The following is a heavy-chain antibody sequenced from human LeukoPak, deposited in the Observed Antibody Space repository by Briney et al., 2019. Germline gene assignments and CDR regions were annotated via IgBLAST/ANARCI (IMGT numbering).Heavy chain of an antibody. CDR1: GGSFSGYY. CDR2: INHSGST. V-gene: IGHV4-34*01. J-gene: IGHJ3*02. Sequence: SETLSLTCAVYGGSFSGYYWSWIRQPPGKGLEWIGEINHSGSTNYNPSLKSRVTISVDTSKNQFSLKLSSVTAADTAVYYCARAEWELDDAFDIWGQGTMVTVSS. D-gene: IGHD1-26*01. CDR3: ARAEWELDDAFDI.